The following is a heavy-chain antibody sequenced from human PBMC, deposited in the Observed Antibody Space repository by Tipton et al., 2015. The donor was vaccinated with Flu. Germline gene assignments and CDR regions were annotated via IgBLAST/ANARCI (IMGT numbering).Heavy chain of an antibody. J-gene: IGHJ4*02. D-gene: IGHD3-22*01. V-gene: IGHV4-34*01. CDR3: ARLYYYDSS. Sequence: TLSLTCAVYGGSFSGYYWSWIRQPPGKGLEWIGEINHSGSTNYNPSLKSRVTISVDTSKNQSSLKLSSVTAADTAVYYCARLYYYDSSWGQGTLVTVSS. CDR1: GGSFSGYY. CDR2: INHSGST.